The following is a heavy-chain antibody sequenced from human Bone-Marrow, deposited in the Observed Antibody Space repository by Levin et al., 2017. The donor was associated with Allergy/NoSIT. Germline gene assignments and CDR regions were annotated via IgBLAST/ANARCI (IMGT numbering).Heavy chain of an antibody. CDR2: ISAHNGNT. Sequence: VASVKVSCKASGYTFISFGVAWVRQAPGQGLEWMGWISAHNGNTNYARKFQGRVTMTTDKPTSTAYMELRSLRSDDTAVYYCARFVVVPATYYYLDVWGKGTTVTVSS. D-gene: IGHD2-2*01. V-gene: IGHV1-18*01. CDR3: ARFVVVPATYYYLDV. CDR1: GYTFISFG. J-gene: IGHJ6*03.